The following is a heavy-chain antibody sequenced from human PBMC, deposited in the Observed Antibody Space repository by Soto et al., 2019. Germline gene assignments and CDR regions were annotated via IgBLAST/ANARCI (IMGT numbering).Heavy chain of an antibody. J-gene: IGHJ6*04. CDR2: ISSSSSYI. Sequence: GGSLRLSCAASGFTFSSYSMNWVRQAPGKGLEWVSSISSSSSYIYYADSVKGRFTISRDNAKNSLYLQMNSLRAEDTAVYYCARKGPVLLWFGELLSMDVWGKGTTVTVSS. V-gene: IGHV3-21*01. CDR3: ARKGPVLLWFGELLSMDV. D-gene: IGHD3-10*01. CDR1: GFTFSSYS.